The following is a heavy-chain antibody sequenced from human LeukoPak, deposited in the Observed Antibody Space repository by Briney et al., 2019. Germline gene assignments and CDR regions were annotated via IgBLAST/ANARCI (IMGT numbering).Heavy chain of an antibody. CDR1: GFTFSSYA. CDR2: ISGSGGST. J-gene: IGHJ3*02. CDR3: AKSRDSSRDAFDI. Sequence: PGGSLRLSCAASGFTFSSYAMSWVRQAPGMGLEWVSAISGSGGSTYYADSVKGRFTISRDNSKNTLYLQMNSLRAEDTAVYYCAKSRDSSRDAFDIWGQGTMVTVSS. V-gene: IGHV3-23*01. D-gene: IGHD3-22*01.